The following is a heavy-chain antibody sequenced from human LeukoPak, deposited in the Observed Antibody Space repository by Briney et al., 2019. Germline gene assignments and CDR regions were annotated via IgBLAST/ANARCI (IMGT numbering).Heavy chain of an antibody. J-gene: IGHJ6*04. V-gene: IGHV1-2*04. CDR3: ASGVAVDYYGMDV. D-gene: IGHD3-10*01. CDR2: INPNSGGT. Sequence: ASVKVSCKASGYTFTGYYMHWVRQAPGQGLEWMGWINPNSGGTNYAQKFQGWVTMTRDTSISTAYMELSRLRPDDTAVYYCASGVAVDYYGMDVWGKGTTVTVSS. CDR1: GYTFTGYY.